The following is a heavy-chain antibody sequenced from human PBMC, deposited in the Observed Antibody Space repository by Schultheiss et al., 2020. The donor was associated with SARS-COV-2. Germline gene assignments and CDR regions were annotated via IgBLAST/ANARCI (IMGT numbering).Heavy chain of an antibody. CDR2: IYYSGST. Sequence: SETLSLTCTVSGGSISSSSYYWGWIRQPPGKGLEWIGYIYYSGSTYYNPSLKSRVTISVDTSKNQFSLKLSSVTAADTAVYYCARQPRAYYFDYWGQGTLVT. CDR3: ARQPRAYYFDY. J-gene: IGHJ4*02. CDR1: GGSISSSSYY. V-gene: IGHV4-39*01.